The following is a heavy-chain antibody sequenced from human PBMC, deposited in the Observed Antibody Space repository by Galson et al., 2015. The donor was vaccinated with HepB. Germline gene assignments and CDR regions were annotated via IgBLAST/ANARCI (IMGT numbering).Heavy chain of an antibody. D-gene: IGHD3-10*01. Sequence: SVKVSCKASGYTFTSYGISWVRQAPGQGLEWMGWISAYNGNTNYAQKLQGRVTMTTDTSTSTAYMELRSLRSDDTAVYYCARHTMVRGVIGYFDLWGRGTLVTVSS. CDR1: GYTFTSYG. J-gene: IGHJ2*01. V-gene: IGHV1-18*04. CDR3: ARHTMVRGVIGYFDL. CDR2: ISAYNGNT.